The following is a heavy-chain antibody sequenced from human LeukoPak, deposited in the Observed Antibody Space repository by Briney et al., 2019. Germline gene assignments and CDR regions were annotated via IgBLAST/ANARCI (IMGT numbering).Heavy chain of an antibody. CDR1: GYIFTSYY. CDR3: ARVRVVVTAHQAFDI. V-gene: IGHV1-46*01. J-gene: IGHJ3*02. D-gene: IGHD2-21*02. Sequence: ASVKVSCKASGYIFTSYYMHWVRQAPGQGLEWMGIINPSGGSTNYAQEFQGRVAMTRDTSTNTVYMELSSLRFEDTAVYYCARVRVVVTAHQAFDIWGQGTMITVSS. CDR2: INPSGGST.